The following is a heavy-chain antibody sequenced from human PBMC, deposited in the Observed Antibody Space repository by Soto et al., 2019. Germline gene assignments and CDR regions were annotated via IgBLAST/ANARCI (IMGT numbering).Heavy chain of an antibody. J-gene: IGHJ6*02. CDR2: IIPIFATA. V-gene: IGHV1-69*01. CDR3: ARSVSFRYQLLKRGMDV. D-gene: IGHD2-2*01. Sequence: QGQLVQFGAEVNKPGSSVKVSCKASGGTFSSYAISWVRQAPGQGLEWMGGIIPIFATANYAQKFQGRVMITVDESTSTAYMELSSLRSEDTTVYYCARSVSFRYQLLKRGMDVWGQGTTVTVSS. CDR1: GGTFSSYA.